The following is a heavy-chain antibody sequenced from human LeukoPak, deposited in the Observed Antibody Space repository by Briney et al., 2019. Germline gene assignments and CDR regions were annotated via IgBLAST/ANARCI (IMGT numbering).Heavy chain of an antibody. J-gene: IGHJ4*02. V-gene: IGHV1-46*01. CDR1: GYTFTNYH. D-gene: IGHD6-19*01. Sequence: ASVKVSCKAYGYTFTNYHMHWVRQAPGQGLEWMGIINPSGGSTTYAQKFQGRVTMTRDMSTSTVYMELSSLRSEDTAVYYCASYLSGWPMKYWGQGTLVTVSS. CDR3: ASYLSGWPMKY. CDR2: INPSGGST.